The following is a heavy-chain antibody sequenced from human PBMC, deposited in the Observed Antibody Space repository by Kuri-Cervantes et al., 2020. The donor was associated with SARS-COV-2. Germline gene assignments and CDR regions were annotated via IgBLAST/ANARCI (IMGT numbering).Heavy chain of an antibody. CDR1: GGSISSSSYY. CDR2: IYYSGST. Sequence: ESLKISCTVSGGSISSSSYYWGWIRQPPGKGLEWIGSIYYSGSTYYNPSLKSRVTISVDTSKNQFSLKLSSVTAAGTAVYYCARHEVLITFGGVIVSYFDYWGQGTLVTVSS. D-gene: IGHD3-16*02. V-gene: IGHV4-39*01. J-gene: IGHJ4*02. CDR3: ARHEVLITFGGVIVSYFDY.